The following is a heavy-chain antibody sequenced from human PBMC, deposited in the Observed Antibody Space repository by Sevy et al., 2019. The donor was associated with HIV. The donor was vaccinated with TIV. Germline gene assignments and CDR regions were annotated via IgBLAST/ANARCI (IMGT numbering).Heavy chain of an antibody. J-gene: IGHJ4*02. Sequence: GGSLRLSCAASGFTFSSYSMNWVRQAPGKGLEWVSSISSSSSYIYYADSVKGRFTISRDNAKNSLYLQMNSLRAEDTAVYYCARDLAYDYVWGSYRFFDYWGQGTLVTTSS. CDR3: ARDLAYDYVWGSYRFFDY. CDR1: GFTFSSYS. CDR2: ISSSSSYI. D-gene: IGHD3-16*02. V-gene: IGHV3-21*01.